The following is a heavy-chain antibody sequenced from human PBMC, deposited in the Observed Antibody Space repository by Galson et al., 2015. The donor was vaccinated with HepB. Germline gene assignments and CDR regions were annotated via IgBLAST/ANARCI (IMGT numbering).Heavy chain of an antibody. J-gene: IGHJ3*02. V-gene: IGHV5-51*01. CDR3: ARLDDIVVVPAAGDASDI. Sequence: QSGAEVTKPGESLKISCKGSGYTFTNYWIAWVRQMPGKGLEWMGIIYPGDSDTRYSPSFQGQVTISADKSVSTAYLQWSSLKASDTAMYYCARLDDIVVVPAAGDASDIWGQGTMVTVSS. CDR2: IYPGDSDT. D-gene: IGHD2-2*01. CDR1: GYTFTNYW.